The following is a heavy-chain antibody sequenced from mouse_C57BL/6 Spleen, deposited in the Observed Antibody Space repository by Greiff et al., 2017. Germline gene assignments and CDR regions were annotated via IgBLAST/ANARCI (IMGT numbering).Heavy chain of an antibody. D-gene: IGHD1-1*01. J-gene: IGHJ1*03. Sequence: QVQLQQPGAELVRPGSSVTLSCKASGYTFTSYWMDWVKQMPGQGLEWIGNIYPSASETPYNQKFKDKAILTVDKSSSTAYMQLSSLTSEDSAVYYCAREYYGSNWYLDVWGTGTTVTVSS. CDR2: IYPSASET. V-gene: IGHV1-61*01. CDR1: GYTFTSYW. CDR3: AREYYGSNWYLDV.